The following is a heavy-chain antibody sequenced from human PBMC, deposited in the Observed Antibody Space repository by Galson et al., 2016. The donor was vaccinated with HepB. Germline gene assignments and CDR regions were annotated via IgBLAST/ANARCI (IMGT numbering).Heavy chain of an antibody. J-gene: IGHJ4*02. CDR3: ARARYSNLPLGY. CDR1: GFIFSDYY. D-gene: IGHD4-11*01. CDR2: ISSSGNTM. V-gene: IGHV3-11*01. Sequence: SLRLSCAASGFIFSDYYMSWIRQAPGKGLEWISYISSSGNTMYNADSVKGRFTISRDNAKNSLYLQMNSLRADDTAVYYCARARYSNLPLGYWGQGTLVTVSP.